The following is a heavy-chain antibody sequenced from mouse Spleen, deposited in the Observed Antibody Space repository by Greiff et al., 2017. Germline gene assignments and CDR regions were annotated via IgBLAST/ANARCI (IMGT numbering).Heavy chain of an antibody. CDR1: GFTFSSYA. CDR2: ISRGGSYT. CDR3: ARRGLRQRHFDY. J-gene: IGHJ2*01. Sequence: EVQLMESGAGLVKPGASLKLSCAASGFTFSSYAMSWVRQTPGQRLEWVATISRGGSYTYYPDSVKGRFTISRDNAKNTLYLQMSSLRSEDTAMYYCARRGLRQRHFDYWGQGTTLTVSS. V-gene: IGHV5-9-3*01. D-gene: IGHD2-2*01.